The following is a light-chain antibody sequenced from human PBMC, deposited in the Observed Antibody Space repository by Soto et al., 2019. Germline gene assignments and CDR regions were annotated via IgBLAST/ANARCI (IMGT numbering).Light chain of an antibody. J-gene: IGLJ2*01. Sequence: QSVLTQPASVSGSPGQSITISCTGTSSDIGTYNYVSWYQQSPGKAPKLMIYEVTNRPSGVSYRFSASKSGNTASLTISGLQAEDEADYYCSSYTSSSTLIFGGGTQLTVL. V-gene: IGLV2-14*01. CDR2: EVT. CDR3: SSYTSSSTLI. CDR1: SSDIGTYNY.